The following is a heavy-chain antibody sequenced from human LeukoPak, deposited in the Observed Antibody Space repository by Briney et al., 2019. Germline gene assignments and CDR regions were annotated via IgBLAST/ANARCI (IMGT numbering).Heavy chain of an antibody. CDR3: ARVAMIVVVIKAGLDY. J-gene: IGHJ4*02. CDR1: GFTFSSYW. Sequence: PGGSLRLSCAASGFTFSSYWMSWVRQAPGKGLEWVANIKQDGSEKYYVDSVKGRFTISRDNAKNSLYLQMNSLRAEDTAVYYCARVAMIVVVIKAGLDYWGQGTLVTVSS. CDR2: IKQDGSEK. D-gene: IGHD3-22*01. V-gene: IGHV3-7*01.